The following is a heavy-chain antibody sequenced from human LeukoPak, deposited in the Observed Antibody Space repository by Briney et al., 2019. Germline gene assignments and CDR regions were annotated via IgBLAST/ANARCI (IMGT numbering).Heavy chain of an antibody. CDR2: ISAYNDNT. CDR1: GYTFTTYG. V-gene: IGHV1-18*01. CDR3: ARGPLSGIAARPADY. Sequence: PAASVKVSCKASGYTFTTYGVTWVRQAPGQGLEWMGWISAYNDNTNYAQKLQGRVTMTTDTSTSTAYMELRSLRSDDTAVYYCARGPLSGIAARPADYWGQGTLVTVSS. D-gene: IGHD6-6*01. J-gene: IGHJ4*02.